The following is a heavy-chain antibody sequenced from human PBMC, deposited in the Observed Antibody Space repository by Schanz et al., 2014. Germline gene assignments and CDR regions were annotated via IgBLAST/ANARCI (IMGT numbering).Heavy chain of an antibody. V-gene: IGHV4-59*08. J-gene: IGHJ4*02. D-gene: IGHD1-26*01. Sequence: QVQLQESGPGLVQPSETLSLTCTVSGGSIRRYYWSWIRQPPGKGLEWIASMYNIGITYYNPSLKRRVPFSVDTPKTQFPLRLSSVTAADTAVYYCARGWEVKVFDYWGQGTLITVSS. CDR2: MYNIGIT. CDR3: ARGWEVKVFDY. CDR1: GGSIRRYY.